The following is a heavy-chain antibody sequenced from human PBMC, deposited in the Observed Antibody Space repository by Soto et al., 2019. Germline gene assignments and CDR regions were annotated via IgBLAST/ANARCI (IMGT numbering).Heavy chain of an antibody. J-gene: IGHJ4*02. CDR1: GFTLSNYA. CDR3: ARGGGGYLDY. V-gene: IGHV3-30*04. D-gene: IGHD6-13*01. Sequence: QVQLVESGGGVVQPGRSLKLSCVASGFTLSNYALHWVRQAPGKGPEWMAFISNDGSNKLYADSVKGRFTISRDNSKNTLYLEKNSLRPEDTAVFYCARGGGGYLDYWGQGTLVTVSS. CDR2: ISNDGSNK.